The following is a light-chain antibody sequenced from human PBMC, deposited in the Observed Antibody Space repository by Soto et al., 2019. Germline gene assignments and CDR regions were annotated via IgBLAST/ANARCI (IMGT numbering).Light chain of an antibody. J-gene: IGKJ5*01. V-gene: IGKV3-20*01. CDR1: QSVSSN. Sequence: ELVLTQSPATLSVSPGERATLSCRASQSVSSNLAWYQQKPGQAPRLLIYGAYSRATGIPDRFSGSGSGTDFTLSISRLEPEDFAVYYCQQYGRSPPITFGQGTRLEIK. CDR2: GAY. CDR3: QQYGRSPPIT.